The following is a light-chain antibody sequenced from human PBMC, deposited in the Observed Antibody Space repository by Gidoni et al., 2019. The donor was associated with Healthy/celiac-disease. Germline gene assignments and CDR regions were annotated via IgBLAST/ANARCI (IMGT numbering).Light chain of an antibody. CDR2: DAS. CDR3: QQYDHLPYT. CDR1: QDISNY. V-gene: IGKV1-33*01. J-gene: IGKJ2*01. Sequence: DMQLSQSPSSLSASVRHSVTITCQASQDISNYLNWYQQKPGKAPKLLIYDASNLDTGVPSRFSGSGSGTDFTFTISSLQAEDIATYYCQQYDHLPYTFGQGTKLEIK.